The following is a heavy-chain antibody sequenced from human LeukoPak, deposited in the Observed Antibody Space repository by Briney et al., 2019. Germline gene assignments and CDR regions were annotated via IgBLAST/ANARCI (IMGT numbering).Heavy chain of an antibody. D-gene: IGHD4-11*01. J-gene: IGHJ6*02. Sequence: PGGSLRLSCAASGFTFSDYYMSWIRQAPGKGLEWVSYISSSGSTIYYADSVKGRFTISRDNAKNSLYLQMNSLRAEDTAVYYCARGRDHDYPYYYYGMDVWGQGTTVTVSS. V-gene: IGHV3-11*01. CDR2: ISSSGSTI. CDR3: ARGRDHDYPYYYYGMDV. CDR1: GFTFSDYY.